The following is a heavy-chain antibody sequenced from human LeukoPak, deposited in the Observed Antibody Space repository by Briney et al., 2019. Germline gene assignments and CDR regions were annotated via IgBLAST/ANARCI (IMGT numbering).Heavy chain of an antibody. CDR2: MNPNSGNT. V-gene: IGHV1-8*01. CDR1: GYTFTSYD. D-gene: IGHD1-26*01. J-gene: IGHJ3*02. Sequence: ASVKISCKASGYTFTSYDINWVRQATGQGIEWMGWMNPNSGNTGYAQKFQGRVTMTRNTSISTAYMELSSLRSEDTAVYYCARELNLVGATSFAAFDIWGQGTMVTVSS. CDR3: ARELNLVGATSFAAFDI.